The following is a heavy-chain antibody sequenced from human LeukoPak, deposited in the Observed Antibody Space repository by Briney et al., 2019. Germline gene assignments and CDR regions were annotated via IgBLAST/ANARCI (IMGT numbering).Heavy chain of an antibody. J-gene: IGHJ5*02. Sequence: SVKVSCKASGGTFSRYAISWVRQAPGQGLEWMGRIIPIFGTANYAQKFQGRVTITADKSTSTAYMELSSLRSEDTAVYYCARISSSWYWFDPWGQGTLVTVSS. V-gene: IGHV1-69*06. D-gene: IGHD6-13*01. CDR1: GGTFSRYA. CDR3: ARISSSWYWFDP. CDR2: IIPIFGTA.